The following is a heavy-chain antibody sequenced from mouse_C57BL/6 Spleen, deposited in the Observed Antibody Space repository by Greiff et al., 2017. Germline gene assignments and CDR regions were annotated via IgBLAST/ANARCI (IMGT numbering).Heavy chain of an antibody. CDR2: ICPGDGDT. D-gene: IGHD3-1*01. V-gene: IGHV1-82*01. CDR3: ARGGATDY. CDR1: GYAFSSSW. J-gene: IGHJ2*01. Sequence: VQLQQSGPELVKPGASVKISCKASGYAFSSSWMNWVKQRPGKGLEWIGRICPGDGDTNYNGKFKGKATLTADKSSSTAYMQLSSLTSEDSAVYFCARGGATDYWGQGTTLTVSS.